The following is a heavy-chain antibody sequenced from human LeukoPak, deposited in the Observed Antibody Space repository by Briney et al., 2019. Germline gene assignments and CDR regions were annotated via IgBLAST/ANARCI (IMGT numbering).Heavy chain of an antibody. V-gene: IGHV3-66*01. Sequence: GGSLRLSCAASGFTFDDYAMHWVRQAPGKGLEWVSVVYSGGSTYYADSVKGRFTISRDNSKNTLYLQMNSLRAEDTAVYYCAGGGRLHFKQGGNSGYFQHWGQGTLVTVSS. CDR3: AGGGRLHFKQGGNSGYFQH. J-gene: IGHJ1*01. CDR2: VYSGGST. CDR1: GFTFDDYA. D-gene: IGHD4-23*01.